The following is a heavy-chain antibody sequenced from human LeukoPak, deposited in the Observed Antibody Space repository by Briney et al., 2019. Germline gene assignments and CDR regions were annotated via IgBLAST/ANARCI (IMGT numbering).Heavy chain of an antibody. D-gene: IGHD1-1*01. J-gene: IGHJ4*02. CDR1: GFIFSNYW. CDR2: IKQDGSGK. V-gene: IGHV3-7*04. Sequence: PGGSLRLSCGASGFIFSNYWMSWIRQAPGKGLEWVANIKQDGSGKYYVDSVKGRSTISRDNAKNSLYLQMNSLRAEDTAVYYCAREGTGTFDYWGQGTLVTVSS. CDR3: AREGTGTFDY.